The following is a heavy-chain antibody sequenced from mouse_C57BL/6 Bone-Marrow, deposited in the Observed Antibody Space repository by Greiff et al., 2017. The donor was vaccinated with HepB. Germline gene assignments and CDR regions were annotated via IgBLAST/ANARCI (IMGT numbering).Heavy chain of an antibody. D-gene: IGHD3-1*01. CDR1: GYTFTSYG. CDR3: AGYGAIPRYFDY. V-gene: IGHV1-81*01. Sequence: QVQLQQSGAELARPGASVKLSCKASGYTFTSYGISWVKQRTGQGLEWIGEIYPRSGNTYYNEKFKGKATLTADKSSSTAYMELRSLTSEDSAVYFCAGYGAIPRYFDYWGQGTTLTVSS. CDR2: IYPRSGNT. J-gene: IGHJ2*01.